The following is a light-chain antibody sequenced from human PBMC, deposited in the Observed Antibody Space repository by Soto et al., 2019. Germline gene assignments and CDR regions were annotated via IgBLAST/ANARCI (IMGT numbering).Light chain of an antibody. CDR2: RDS. V-gene: IGLV3-9*01. Sequence: SYERTQPLSVSVALGQTARCTCGGNNIGSKNVHWYQQKPGQAPVLVIYRDSNRPSGIPERFSGSNSGNTATLTISRAQAGDEADYYCQVWDSSTARVFGGETKVTVL. CDR3: QVWDSSTARV. J-gene: IGLJ3*02. CDR1: NIGSKN.